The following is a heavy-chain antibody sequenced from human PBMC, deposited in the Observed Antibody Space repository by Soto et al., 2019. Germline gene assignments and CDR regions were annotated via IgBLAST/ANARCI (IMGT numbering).Heavy chain of an antibody. CDR2: INHSGST. CDR3: AGERVVVVTDAVSVWDSYYYYGMDV. Sequence: SETLSLTCAVYGGSFSDYSWSWIRQPPGTGLEWIGEINHSGSTNYSPSLKSRLTISVDTSKNQFSLKLSSVTAADTAVYYCAGERVVVVTDAVSVWDSYYYYGMDVWGRGTTVTVSS. D-gene: IGHD2-2*01. V-gene: IGHV4-34*01. CDR1: GGSFSDYS. J-gene: IGHJ6*02.